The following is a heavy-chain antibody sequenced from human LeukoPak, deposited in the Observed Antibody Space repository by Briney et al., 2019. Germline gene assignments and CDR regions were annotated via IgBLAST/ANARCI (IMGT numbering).Heavy chain of an antibody. CDR3: ARWSGSVTARNYYYMDV. CDR2: IYTSGTT. CDR1: GGSVRRGNYY. Sequence: SETLSLTCTVSGGSVRRGNYYWTWIRQPAGSGLEWIGRIYTSGTTDYNPSLRTRVTISVDASRNQFSLNLSSVTAADTAVYYCARWSGSVTARNYYYMDVWGEGTTVTVSS. J-gene: IGHJ6*03. D-gene: IGHD6-6*01. V-gene: IGHV4-61*02.